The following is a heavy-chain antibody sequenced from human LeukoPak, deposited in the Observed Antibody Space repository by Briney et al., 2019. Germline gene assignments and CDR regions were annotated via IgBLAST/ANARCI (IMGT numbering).Heavy chain of an antibody. V-gene: IGHV4-34*01. J-gene: IGHJ4*02. CDR2: IKHSVST. D-gene: IGHD3-22*01. Sequence: SETLSLTCAVYGGSLSGYYWSWIRHPPGRGRGWIGEIKHSVSTNYNPSLKSRVTISVDTSKNQFSLKLSSVTAADTAVYYFARGYFGYYYDSSGYGHWGQGALVTVSS. CDR1: GGSLSGYY. CDR3: ARGYFGYYYDSSGYGH.